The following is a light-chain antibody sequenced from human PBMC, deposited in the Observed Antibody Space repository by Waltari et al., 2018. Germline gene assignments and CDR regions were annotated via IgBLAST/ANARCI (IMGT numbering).Light chain of an antibody. CDR3: QHYYDNPPI. Sequence: IQMTQSPSPFSASFGDKVTLPCRASQNINYILAWYQQKPGNAPKLLIYAESSLQSGFPSRFSGSGSGTEFTLTITTLQPEDSAIYFCQHYYDNPPIFGQGTKVEI. J-gene: IGKJ2*01. V-gene: IGKV1-6*02. CDR1: QNINYI. CDR2: AES.